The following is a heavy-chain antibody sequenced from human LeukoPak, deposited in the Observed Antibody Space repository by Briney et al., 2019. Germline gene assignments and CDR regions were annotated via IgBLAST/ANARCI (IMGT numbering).Heavy chain of an antibody. CDR3: ATGAGFGELLSLDY. J-gene: IGHJ4*02. CDR1: GYTLTELS. CDR2: FDPEDGET. D-gene: IGHD3-10*01. Sequence: ASVKVSCKVSGYTLTELSMHWVQQAPGKGLEWMGGFDPEDGETIYAQKFQGRVTMTEDTSTDTAYMELSSLRSEDTAVYYCATGAGFGELLSLDYWGQGTLVTVSS. V-gene: IGHV1-24*01.